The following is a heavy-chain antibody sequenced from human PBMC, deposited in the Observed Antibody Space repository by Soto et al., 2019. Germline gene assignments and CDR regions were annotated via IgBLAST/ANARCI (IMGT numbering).Heavy chain of an antibody. D-gene: IGHD3-3*01. CDR1: GGSISSYY. Sequence: SETLSLTCTVSGGSISSYYWSWIRQPAGKGLEWIGRIYTSGSTNYNPSLKSRVTMSVDTSKNQFSLKLSSVTAADTAVYYCARESELTMYYDFWSGSAYYFDYWGQGTLVTVS. J-gene: IGHJ4*02. CDR2: IYTSGST. CDR3: ARESELTMYYDFWSGSAYYFDY. V-gene: IGHV4-4*07.